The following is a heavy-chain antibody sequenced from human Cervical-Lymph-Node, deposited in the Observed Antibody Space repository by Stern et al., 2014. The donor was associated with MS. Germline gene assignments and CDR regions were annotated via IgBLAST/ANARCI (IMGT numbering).Heavy chain of an antibody. J-gene: IGHJ6*02. CDR1: GDSIRRGYY. V-gene: IGHV4-31*03. Sequence: QVQLQESGPGLVKPSQTLSLTCTVSGDSIRRGYYWSWIRQLPGKALEWIGYIYYTGTTYYNPSFTSRVTFSVDTSKNQFSLNLTSVTAADTAVYYCARSPIETHVYGMDVWGQGTTVTVSS. D-gene: IGHD3-22*01. CDR3: ARSPIETHVYGMDV. CDR2: IYYTGTT.